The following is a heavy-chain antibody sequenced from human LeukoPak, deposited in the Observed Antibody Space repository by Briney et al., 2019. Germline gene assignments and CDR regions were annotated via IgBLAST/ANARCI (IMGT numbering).Heavy chain of an antibody. CDR2: FDPEDGET. Sequence: ASVKVSCKVSGYTLTELSMHWVRQAPGKGPEWMGGFDPEDGETFYAQKFQGRVTMTKDTSTDTAYMELSSLRSEDTAVYYCACYDYYDSSGYYSDDAFDIWGQGTMVTVSS. CDR1: GYTLTELS. V-gene: IGHV1-24*01. J-gene: IGHJ3*02. CDR3: ACYDYYDSSGYYSDDAFDI. D-gene: IGHD3-22*01.